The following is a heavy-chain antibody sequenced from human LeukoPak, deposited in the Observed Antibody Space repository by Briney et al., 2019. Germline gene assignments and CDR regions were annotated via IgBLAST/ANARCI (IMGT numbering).Heavy chain of an antibody. CDR2: ISYDGSNK. CDR3: AKNSMTTVTNYYFDY. V-gene: IGHV3-30*18. D-gene: IGHD4-11*01. J-gene: IGHJ4*02. Sequence: GGSLRLSCAASGFTFGSYGMHWVRQAPGKGLEWVAVISYDGSNKYYADSVKGRFTISRDNSKNTLYLQMNSLRAEDTAVYYCAKNSMTTVTNYYFDYWGQGTLVTVSS. CDR1: GFTFGSYG.